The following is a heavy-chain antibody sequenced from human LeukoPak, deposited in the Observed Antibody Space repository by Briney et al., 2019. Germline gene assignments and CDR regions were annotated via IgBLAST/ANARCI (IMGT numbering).Heavy chain of an antibody. V-gene: IGHV1-8*03. D-gene: IGHD4-17*01. CDR2: MNPNSGNT. CDR3: ARGGHDYVFDY. CDR1: GYTFTSYD. Sequence: ASVKVSCKASGYTFTSYDINWVRQATGQGLEWMGWMNPNSGNTGYAQKFQGRVTITADESTSTAYMELSSLRSEDTAVYYCARGGHDYVFDYWGQGTLVTVSS. J-gene: IGHJ4*02.